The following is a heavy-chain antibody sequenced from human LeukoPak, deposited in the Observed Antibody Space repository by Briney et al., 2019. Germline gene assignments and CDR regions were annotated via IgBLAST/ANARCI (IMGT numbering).Heavy chain of an antibody. Sequence: SETLSLTCTVSGGSISGSSYYWGWIRQPPGKGLEWIGSIYYSGSTYYNPSLKSRVTISVDTSKNQFSLKLSSVTAADTAVYYCARHRLVRGVISRWFDPWGQGTLVTVSS. V-gene: IGHV4-39*01. CDR3: ARHRLVRGVISRWFDP. D-gene: IGHD3-10*01. CDR1: GGSISGSSYY. CDR2: IYYSGST. J-gene: IGHJ5*02.